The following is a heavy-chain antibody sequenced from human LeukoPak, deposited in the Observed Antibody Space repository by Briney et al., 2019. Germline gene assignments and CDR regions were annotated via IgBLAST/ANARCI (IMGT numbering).Heavy chain of an antibody. V-gene: IGHV1-2*02. J-gene: IGHJ4*02. CDR2: INPNSGGT. CDR1: GYTFTAFF. D-gene: IGHD5-24*01. CDR3: ARTVEMATISFGY. Sequence: ASVKVSCKASGYTFTAFFIHWVRQAPGQGLEWMGWINPNSGGTTFAQRFQGRVTMTRDTSISTAYMELSRLRSDDTAVYYCARTVEMATISFGYWGQGTLVTVSS.